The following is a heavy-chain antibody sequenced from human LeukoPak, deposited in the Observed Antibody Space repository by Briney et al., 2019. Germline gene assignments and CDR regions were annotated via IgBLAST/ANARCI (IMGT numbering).Heavy chain of an antibody. CDR2: IYYSGST. V-gene: IGHV4-59*01. D-gene: IGHD1-20*01. CDR3: ASPQGRIITGSWFDP. CDR1: GGSISSYY. Sequence: SETLSLTCTVSGGSISSYYWSWIRQPPGKGLEWIGYIYYSGSTNYNPSLKSRVTISVDTSKNQFSLKLSSVTAADTAVYYCASPQGRIITGSWFDPWGQGTLVTVSS. J-gene: IGHJ5*02.